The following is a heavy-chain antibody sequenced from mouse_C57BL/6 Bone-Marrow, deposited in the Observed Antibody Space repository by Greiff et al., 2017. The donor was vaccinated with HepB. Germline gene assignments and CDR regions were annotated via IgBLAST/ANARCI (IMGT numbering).Heavy chain of an antibody. J-gene: IGHJ1*03. V-gene: IGHV14-3*01. Sequence: VQLKESGAELARPGASVKLSCKASGYTFTSYGISWVKQRPEQGLEWIGRIDPANGNTKYAPKFQGKATITADTSSNTAYLQLSSLTSEDTAIYYCARYGSSYDWYFDVWGTGTTVTVSS. CDR2: IDPANGNT. CDR3: ARYGSSYDWYFDV. D-gene: IGHD1-1*01. CDR1: GYTFTSYG.